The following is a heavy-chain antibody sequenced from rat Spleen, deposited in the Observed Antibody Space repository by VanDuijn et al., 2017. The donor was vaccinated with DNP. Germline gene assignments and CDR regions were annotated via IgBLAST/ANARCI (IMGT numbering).Heavy chain of an antibody. Sequence: EVQLVESGGGLVQPGRSLKLSCAASGFTFSDYYMAWVRQAPTKGLEWVAYISYDGSSTYYRDSVKGRFTISRDNAKSTLYLQRDSLRSEDTATYYCARHRYYSSYIDYAMDAWGQGTSVTVSS. V-gene: IGHV5-7*01. D-gene: IGHD1-2*01. CDR2: ISYDGSST. CDR3: ARHRYYSSYIDYAMDA. CDR1: GFTFSDYY. J-gene: IGHJ4*01.